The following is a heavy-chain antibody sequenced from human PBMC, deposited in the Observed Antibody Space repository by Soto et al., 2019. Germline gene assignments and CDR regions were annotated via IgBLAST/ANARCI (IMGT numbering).Heavy chain of an antibody. CDR2: IGAADDP. D-gene: IGHD2-15*01. V-gene: IGHV3-13*05. Sequence: GGSLRLSCAASGFTFSAYDMHWVRQTTGKGLEWVSAIGAADDPYYLGSVKGRFTISRESAKNSLYLQMNSLRAEDTTVYYCARAYSGRLPRRAAYYFAMDVWGQGTTVTVSS. CDR3: ARAYSGRLPRRAAYYFAMDV. J-gene: IGHJ6*02. CDR1: GFTFSAYD.